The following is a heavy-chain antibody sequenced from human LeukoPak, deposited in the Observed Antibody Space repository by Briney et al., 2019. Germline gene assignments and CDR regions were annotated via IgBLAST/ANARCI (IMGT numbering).Heavy chain of an antibody. J-gene: IGHJ4*02. CDR3: ARDVLSGSYGYFDY. CDR1: EFTVSDNY. Sequence: GGSLRLSCAASEFTVSDNYMHWVRLAPGKGLEWVSLITDRGETHSADSVKGRFTTSRDNSKNTLYLQMNSLRAEDTAVYYCARDVLSGSYGYFDYWGQGTLVTVSS. D-gene: IGHD1-26*01. V-gene: IGHV3-66*01. CDR2: ITDRGET.